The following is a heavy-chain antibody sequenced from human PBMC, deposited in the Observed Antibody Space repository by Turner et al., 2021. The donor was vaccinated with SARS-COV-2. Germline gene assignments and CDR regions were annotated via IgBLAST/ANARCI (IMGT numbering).Heavy chain of an antibody. J-gene: IGHJ6*02. Sequence: QVQLVQSGAEVKKPGASVKVSCKVSGYTLTELSMHWVRQAPGIGLEWMGGFDPEDGETIYAQKFQGRVTMTEDTSTDTAYMELSSLRSEDTAVYYCATGVAVAGTPSKYYYYYGMDVWGQGTTVTVSS. CDR2: FDPEDGET. CDR3: ATGVAVAGTPSKYYYYYGMDV. D-gene: IGHD6-19*01. V-gene: IGHV1-24*01. CDR1: GYTLTELS.